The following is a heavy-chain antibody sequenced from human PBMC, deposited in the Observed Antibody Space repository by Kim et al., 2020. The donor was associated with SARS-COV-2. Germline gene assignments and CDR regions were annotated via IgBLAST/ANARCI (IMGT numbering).Heavy chain of an antibody. V-gene: IGHV3-21*01. CDR1: GFTFSSYS. CDR3: SRVSGYSYGADY. Sequence: GGSLRLSCAASGFTFSSYSMNWVRQAPGKGLEWVSSISSSSSYIYYADSVKGRFTISRNNAKKSLYLQMNSLRDEDTAVYYCSRVSGYSYGADYWGQGTLVTVSS. J-gene: IGHJ4*02. CDR2: ISSSSSYI. D-gene: IGHD5-18*01.